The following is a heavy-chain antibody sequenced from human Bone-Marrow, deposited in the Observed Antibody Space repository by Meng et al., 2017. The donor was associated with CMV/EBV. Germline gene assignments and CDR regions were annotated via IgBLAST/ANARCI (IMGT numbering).Heavy chain of an antibody. CDR1: GFTFSSYS. V-gene: IGHV3-48*04. CDR3: AKDLLLFGGANAYFDY. Sequence: GESLKISCAASGFTFSSYSMNWVRQAPGKGLEWVSYISSSSSTIYYADSVKGRFTISRDNAKNSLYLQMNSLRPEETAIYYCAKDLLLFGGANAYFDYWGQGTLVTVSS. D-gene: IGHD3-16*01. J-gene: IGHJ4*02. CDR2: ISSSSSTI.